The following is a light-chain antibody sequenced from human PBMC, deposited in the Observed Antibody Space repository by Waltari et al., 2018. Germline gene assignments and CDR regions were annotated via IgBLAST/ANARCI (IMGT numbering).Light chain of an antibody. CDR2: EGS. J-gene: IGLJ2*01. CDR3: CSYALRSVV. Sequence: QSALTQPASVSGSPGQSITISCTGSSSDFGTYNLVSWYQQYPGKAPKVMIYEGSKRPSGVSSRFSASKSGNTASLTISVLQAEVEADYYCCSYALRSVVFGGGTKVTVL. V-gene: IGLV2-23*01. CDR1: SSDFGTYNL.